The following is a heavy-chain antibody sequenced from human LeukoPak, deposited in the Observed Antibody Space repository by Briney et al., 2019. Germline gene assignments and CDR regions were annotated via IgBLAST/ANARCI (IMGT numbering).Heavy chain of an antibody. D-gene: IGHD3-16*01. Sequence: SETLSLTCTVSGDSIITSSYYWGWIRQPPGKGLEWIGNIYYSGSTYYNPSLKSRVTISVDTSKNQFSLKLSSVTAADTAVYYCARDLGGLWTFWGQGTLVTVSS. CDR3: ARDLGGLWTF. V-gene: IGHV4-39*02. CDR2: IYYSGST. CDR1: GDSIITSSYY. J-gene: IGHJ4*02.